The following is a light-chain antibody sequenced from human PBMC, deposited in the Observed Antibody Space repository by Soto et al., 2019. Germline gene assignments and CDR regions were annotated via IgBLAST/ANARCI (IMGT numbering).Light chain of an antibody. J-gene: IGKJ1*01. CDR3: QQYNKWPLT. CDR1: QSVSSSY. V-gene: IGKV3-15*01. Sequence: EIVMTQSPATLSVSPGEGATVSCRASQSVSSSYLAWYQQTPGQAPRLLIYGASTRATGVPPTFSGSASGTEFTLTISSLQSEDFTVYYCQQYNKWPLTFGQGTKVDIK. CDR2: GAS.